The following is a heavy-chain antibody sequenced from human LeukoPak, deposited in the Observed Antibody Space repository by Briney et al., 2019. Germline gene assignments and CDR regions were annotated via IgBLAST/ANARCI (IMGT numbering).Heavy chain of an antibody. Sequence: ASVTVSCKASGYTFTSYDINWVRQAPGQGLEWMGWMNPNSGNTGYAQKFQGRVTITRNTSISTAYMELSSLRSEDTAVYYCARTLREYSGSYYLFDYWGQGTLVTVSS. CDR3: ARTLREYSGSYYLFDY. V-gene: IGHV1-8*03. D-gene: IGHD1-26*01. J-gene: IGHJ4*02. CDR2: MNPNSGNT. CDR1: GYTFTSYD.